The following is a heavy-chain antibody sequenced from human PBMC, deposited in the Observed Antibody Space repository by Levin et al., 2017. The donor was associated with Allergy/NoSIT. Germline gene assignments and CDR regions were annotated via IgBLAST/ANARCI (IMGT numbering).Heavy chain of an antibody. CDR2: IWYDGSSK. D-gene: IGHD7-27*01. J-gene: IGHJ4*02. V-gene: IGHV3-33*01. Sequence: QAPGKGLEGVAVIWYDGSSKYYADSVKGQLTISRDNSKNMLYLQMNSLRAEDTAVYYCARFGVNWGLDYWGQGTLVTVSS. CDR3: ARFGVNWGLDY.